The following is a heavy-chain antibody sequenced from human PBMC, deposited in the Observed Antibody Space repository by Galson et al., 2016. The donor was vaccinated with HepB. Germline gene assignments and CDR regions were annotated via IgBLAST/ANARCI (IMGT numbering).Heavy chain of an antibody. D-gene: IGHD2-2*02. CDR1: GGTFNGYA. CDR3: AKAEGYQVLDHYYYYQGKDV. CDR2: IIPIFGTT. Sequence: SVKVSCKASGGTFNGYAITWVRQAPGQGLEWMGVIIPIFGTTNYAQNFQGRVTFTADESTTTAYMEMNSLRSEDTAVYYCAKAEGYQVLDHYYYYQGKDVWGQGTTVTVSS. J-gene: IGHJ6*02. V-gene: IGHV1-69*13.